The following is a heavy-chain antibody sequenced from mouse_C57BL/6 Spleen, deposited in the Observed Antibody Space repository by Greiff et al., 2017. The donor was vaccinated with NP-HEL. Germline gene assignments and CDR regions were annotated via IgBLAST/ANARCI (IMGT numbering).Heavy chain of an antibody. Sequence: QVQLQQPGAELVRPGSSVKLSCKASGYTFTSYWMDWVKQRPGQGLEWIGNLYPSDSETHYNQKFKDKATLTVDKSSSTAYMQLSSLTSEDSAVYYCARADYGNYVGFAYWGQGTLVTVSA. CDR3: ARADYGNYVGFAY. J-gene: IGHJ3*01. D-gene: IGHD2-1*01. CDR1: GYTFTSYW. CDR2: LYPSDSET. V-gene: IGHV1-61*01.